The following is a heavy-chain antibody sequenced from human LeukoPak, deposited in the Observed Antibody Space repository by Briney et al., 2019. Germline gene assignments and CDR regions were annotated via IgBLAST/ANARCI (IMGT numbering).Heavy chain of an antibody. V-gene: IGHV4-34*01. J-gene: IGHJ4*02. CDR3: ARVSKVYRGVIGN. CDR2: INHSGST. Sequence: PSETLSLTRAGYGGSFSGYYWSWIRQPPGKGLEWIGEINHSGSTNYNPSLKSRVTISVDTSKNQFSLKLSSVTAADTAVYYCARVSKVYRGVIGNWGQGTLVTVSS. CDR1: GGSFSGYY. D-gene: IGHD3-10*01.